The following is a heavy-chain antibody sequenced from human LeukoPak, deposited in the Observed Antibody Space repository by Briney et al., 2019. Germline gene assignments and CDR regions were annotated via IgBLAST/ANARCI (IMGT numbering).Heavy chain of an antibody. J-gene: IGHJ4*02. CDR1: GGSFSGYY. CDR2: INHSGST. D-gene: IGHD3-16*02. Sequence: SETLSLTCAVYGGSFSGYYWSWIRQPPGKGLEWIGEINHSGSTDYNPSLKSRVTISVDTSKNQFSLKLSSVTAADTAVYYCARGSMITFGGVIVIFDYWGQGTLVTVSS. V-gene: IGHV4-34*01. CDR3: ARGSMITFGGVIVIFDY.